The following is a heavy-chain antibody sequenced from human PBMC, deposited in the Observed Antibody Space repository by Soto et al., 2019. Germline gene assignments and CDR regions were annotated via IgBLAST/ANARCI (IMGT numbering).Heavy chain of an antibody. CDR1: GGTFSSYA. CDR3: ARAFQYSSSSVTYYYYGMDV. J-gene: IGHJ6*02. D-gene: IGHD6-6*01. CDR2: IIPIFGTA. V-gene: IGHV1-69*06. Sequence: SVKVSCKASGGTFSSYAISWVRQAPGQGLEWMGGIIPIFGTANYAQKFQGRVTITADKSTSTAYMELSSLRSEDTAVYYCARAFQYSSSSVTYYYYGMDVWGQGTTVTVSS.